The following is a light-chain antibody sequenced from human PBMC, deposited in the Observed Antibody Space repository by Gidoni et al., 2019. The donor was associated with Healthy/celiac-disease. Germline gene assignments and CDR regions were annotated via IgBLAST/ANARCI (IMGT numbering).Light chain of an antibody. J-gene: IGKJ4*01. Sequence: DIQMTQSPSSLSASVGDRVTITCQASQDISNYLDWYQQKPGKAPKLLIYDASNLETGVPSRFSGSGSGTDFTFTISSLQPEDIATYYCQQYDNRPPTFXGXTKVEIK. CDR1: QDISNY. CDR2: DAS. CDR3: QQYDNRPPT. V-gene: IGKV1-33*01.